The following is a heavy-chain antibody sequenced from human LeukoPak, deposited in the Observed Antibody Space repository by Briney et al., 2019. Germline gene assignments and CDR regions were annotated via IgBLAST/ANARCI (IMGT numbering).Heavy chain of an antibody. CDR1: AFIFSDYS. Sequence: GGSLRLSCAASAFIFSDYSMNWVRQAPGKGLEWISYISGRSSTIYYADSVRGRFTSSIDNAKNSMYLQMNSLRAEDTAVYYCARDRLTSGSYFFDYWGQGTLVTVSS. V-gene: IGHV3-48*01. CDR3: ARDRLTSGSYFFDY. J-gene: IGHJ4*02. CDR2: ISGRSSTI. D-gene: IGHD1-26*01.